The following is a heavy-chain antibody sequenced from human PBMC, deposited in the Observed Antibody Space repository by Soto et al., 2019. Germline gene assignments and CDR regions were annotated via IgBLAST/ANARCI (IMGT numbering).Heavy chain of an antibody. CDR2: ISGSGGST. CDR3: AKQFGGVIAHGCSDY. CDR1: GFTFSSYA. D-gene: IGHD3-16*02. J-gene: IGHJ4*02. V-gene: IGHV3-23*01. Sequence: GGSLRLSCAASGFTFSSYAMSWVRQAPGKGLEWVSAISGSGGSTYYADSVKGRFTISRDNSKNTLYLQMNSLRAEDTAVYYCAKQFGGVIAHGCSDYWGQGTLVTVSS.